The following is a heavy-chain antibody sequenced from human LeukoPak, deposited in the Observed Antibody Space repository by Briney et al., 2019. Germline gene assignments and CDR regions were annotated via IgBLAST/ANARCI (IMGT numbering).Heavy chain of an antibody. CDR2: ISYDGSNK. CDR1: GFTFSSYA. J-gene: IGHJ4*02. CDR3: ARSYDMPQGHYFDY. Sequence: PGGSLRLSCAASGFTFSSYAMHWVRQAPDKGLEWVAVISYDGSNKYYADSVKGRFTISRDNSKNTLYLQMNSLRAEDTAVYYCARSYDMPQGHYFDYWGQGTLVTVSS. D-gene: IGHD3-9*01. V-gene: IGHV3-30*04.